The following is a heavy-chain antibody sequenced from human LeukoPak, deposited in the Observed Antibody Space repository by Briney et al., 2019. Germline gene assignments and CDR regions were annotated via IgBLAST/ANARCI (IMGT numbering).Heavy chain of an antibody. CDR2: INPNSGGT. V-gene: IGHV1-2*02. Sequence: GASVKVSCKASGYTFTGYYMHWVRQAPGQGLEWMGWINPNSGGTNYAQKFQGRVTMTRDTSISTAYMELSRLRSDDTAVYYCASVYSSSWYLSGWGTLDYWGQGTLVTVSS. CDR1: GYTFTGYY. J-gene: IGHJ4*02. CDR3: ASVYSSSWYLSGWGTLDY. D-gene: IGHD6-13*01.